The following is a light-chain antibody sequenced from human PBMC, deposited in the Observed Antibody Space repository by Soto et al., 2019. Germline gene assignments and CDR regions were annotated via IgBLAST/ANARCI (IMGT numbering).Light chain of an antibody. J-gene: IGLJ2*01. CDR1: NGDVGSYDL. V-gene: IGLV2-23*02. Sequence: QSVLTQPASVSGSPGQSITISCTGTNGDVGSYDLVSWYQRYPGEAPKLIIYEVNKRPSGISNRFSGSKSGNTASLTISGLQAEDEADYYCCSYAGSTTYVVFGGGTKLTVL. CDR2: EVN. CDR3: CSYAGSTTYVV.